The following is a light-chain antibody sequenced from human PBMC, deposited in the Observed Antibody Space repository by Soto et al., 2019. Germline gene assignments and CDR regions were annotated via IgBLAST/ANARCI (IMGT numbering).Light chain of an antibody. CDR3: QQSYTNPQT. CDR2: AAS. CDR1: RNIEIY. J-gene: IGKJ1*01. Sequence: DIQMTQSPSSLSASIGDRVTITCRASRNIEIYLNWYQHRPGKAPKLLVYAASNLQSGVSSRFSGRGYGTDFTLTITSLQPEDFATYYCQQSYTNPQTFGHGTRVEIK. V-gene: IGKV1-39*01.